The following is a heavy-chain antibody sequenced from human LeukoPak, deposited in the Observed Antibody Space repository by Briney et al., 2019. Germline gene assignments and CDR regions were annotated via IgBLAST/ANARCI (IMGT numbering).Heavy chain of an antibody. CDR1: GGSISSSNW. D-gene: IGHD5-18*01. Sequence: SETLSLTCAVSGGSISSSNWWSWVRQPPGKGLEWIGEIYHSGSTNYNPSLKSRVTISVDKSKNQFSLKLSSVTAADTAVYYCAREAYSYGSPYGMDVWGQGTTVTVSS. CDR2: IYHSGST. V-gene: IGHV4-4*02. CDR3: AREAYSYGSPYGMDV. J-gene: IGHJ6*02.